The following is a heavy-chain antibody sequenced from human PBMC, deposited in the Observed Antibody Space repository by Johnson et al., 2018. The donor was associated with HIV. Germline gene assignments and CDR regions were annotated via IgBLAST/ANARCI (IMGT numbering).Heavy chain of an antibody. CDR1: GFTFDDYG. V-gene: IGHV3-9*01. J-gene: IGHJ3*02. Sequence: VQLVESGGGLVQPGRSLRLSCAASGFTFDDYGMNWVRQAPGKGLEWVSGISWNSGSIGYADSVKGRFTISRDNAKNSLYLQMNSLRAEDTALYYCAKCQSGMFPTKYDSSGYYGGHDAFDIWGQWTMVTVSS. CDR2: ISWNSGSI. D-gene: IGHD3-22*01. CDR3: AKCQSGMFPTKYDSSGYYGGHDAFDI.